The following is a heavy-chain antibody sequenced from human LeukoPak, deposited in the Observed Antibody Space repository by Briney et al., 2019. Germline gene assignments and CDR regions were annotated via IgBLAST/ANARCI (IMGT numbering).Heavy chain of an antibody. V-gene: IGHV3-72*01. CDR1: GFTFSDYY. D-gene: IGHD2-8*02. J-gene: IGHJ4*02. Sequence: PGGSLRLSCAASGFTFSDYYMDWVHQAPGKGLEWVGRTRDRANRYTTEYAASVKGRFTISRDDSSNSLFLQMNGLKVEDTAVYYCARASRCTVTNCPDSWGQGTLVTVSS. CDR2: TRDRANRYTT. CDR3: ARASRCTVTNCPDS.